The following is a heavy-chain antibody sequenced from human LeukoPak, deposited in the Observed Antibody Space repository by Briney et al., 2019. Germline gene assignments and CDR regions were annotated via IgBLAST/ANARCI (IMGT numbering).Heavy chain of an antibody. D-gene: IGHD3-3*01. Sequence: GASVKVSCKASGYTFTSYGISWVRQAPGQGLEWMGWISAYNGNTNYAQKLQGRVTMTTDTSTSTAYMELRSLRSDDTAVYYCARVLGVLTIFGVVHYGDNAFDIWGQGTMVTVSS. CDR3: ARVLGVLTIFGVVHYGDNAFDI. CDR2: ISAYNGNT. CDR1: GYTFTSYG. J-gene: IGHJ3*02. V-gene: IGHV1-18*01.